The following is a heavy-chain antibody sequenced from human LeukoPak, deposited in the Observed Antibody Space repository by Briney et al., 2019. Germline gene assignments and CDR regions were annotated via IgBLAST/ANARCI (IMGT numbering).Heavy chain of an antibody. D-gene: IGHD3-10*01. CDR3: ARAAIFGMVRGFDV. V-gene: IGHV1-69*13. J-gene: IGHJ6*02. CDR1: GGTFSSYA. CDR2: IIPIFGTA. Sequence: GASVKVSCKASGGTFSSYANSWVRQAPGQGLEWMGGIIPIFGTANYAQKFQGRVTITADESTSTAYMELSSLRSEDTAVYYCARAAIFGMVRGFDVWGQGTTVTVSS.